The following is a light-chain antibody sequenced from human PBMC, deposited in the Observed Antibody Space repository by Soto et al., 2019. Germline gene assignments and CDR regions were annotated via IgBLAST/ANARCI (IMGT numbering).Light chain of an antibody. Sequence: AIRMTQSPSSLSASTGDRVTITCRASQGISSYLAWYQQKPGKAPKLLIYAASTLQSGVPSRFSGSGSGTDFTLTISCLQSEDFATYYCQQYYSYLPLTFSGGTKVEIK. CDR1: QGISSY. CDR3: QQYYSYLPLT. V-gene: IGKV1-8*01. J-gene: IGKJ4*01. CDR2: AAS.